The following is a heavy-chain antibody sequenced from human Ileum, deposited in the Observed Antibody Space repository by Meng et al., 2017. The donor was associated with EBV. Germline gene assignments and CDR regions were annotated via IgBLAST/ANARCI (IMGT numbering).Heavy chain of an antibody. CDR3: TRAPAISGYWGFSDS. Sequence: VQPLASGPGPVKTSETLSLTCTVSGGSISSSYWNWVRQSPGKGLEWIGRISHSGSTNYNPSLQSRVTISVDTSENQFSLNLNSVTAADTAIYYCTRAPAISGYWGFSDSWGQGTLVTVSS. D-gene: IGHD5-12*01. CDR2: ISHSGST. CDR1: GGSISSSY. J-gene: IGHJ4*02. V-gene: IGHV4-59*01.